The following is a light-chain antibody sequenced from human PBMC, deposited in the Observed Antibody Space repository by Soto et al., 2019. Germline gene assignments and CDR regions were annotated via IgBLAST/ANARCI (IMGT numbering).Light chain of an antibody. CDR2: KAS. CDR3: QQYNSYPRT. J-gene: IGKJ1*01. Sequence: GARVTIPCRASESISGWLAWYQQKPGKAPKLVIFKASTLESGVPSRFSGSGSGTEFTLSISSLQPDDFATYYCQQYNSYPRTFGQGTKVEIK. V-gene: IGKV1-5*03. CDR1: ESISGW.